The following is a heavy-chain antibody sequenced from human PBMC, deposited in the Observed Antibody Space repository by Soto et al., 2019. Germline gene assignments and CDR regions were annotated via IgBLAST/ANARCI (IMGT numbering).Heavy chain of an antibody. CDR3: ARGRLINGYNFDY. V-gene: IGHV4-34*01. Sequence: PSETLSLTCAVYRGSFSGYYWSWIRQPPGKGLEWIGEINHSGSTNYNPSLKSRVTISVDTSKNQFSLKLSSVTAADTAVYYCARGRLINGYNFDYWGQGTLVTVSS. CDR1: RGSFSGYY. D-gene: IGHD3-16*01. CDR2: INHSGST. J-gene: IGHJ4*02.